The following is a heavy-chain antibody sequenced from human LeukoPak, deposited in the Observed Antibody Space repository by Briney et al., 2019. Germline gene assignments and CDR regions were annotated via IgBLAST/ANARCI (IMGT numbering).Heavy chain of an antibody. CDR3: ARQGVGYDEPIDY. CDR1: GFTFDDYA. V-gene: IGHV3-21*01. CDR2: ISSSSSYI. D-gene: IGHD5-12*01. J-gene: IGHJ4*02. Sequence: PGGSLRLSCAASGFTFDDYAMHWVRQAPGKGLEWVSSISSSSSYIYYADSVKGRFTISRDNAKKSLYLQMNSLRAEDTAVYYCARQGVGYDEPIDYWGQGTLVTVSS.